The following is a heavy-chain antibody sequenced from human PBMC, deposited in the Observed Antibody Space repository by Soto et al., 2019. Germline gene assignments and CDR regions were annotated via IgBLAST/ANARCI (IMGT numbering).Heavy chain of an antibody. CDR3: ARGKSDYGDYVNAFDI. CDR2: IIPIFGTA. CDR1: GGTFSSYA. D-gene: IGHD4-17*01. Sequence: ASVKVSCKASGGTFSSYAISWVRQAPGQGLEWMEGIIPIFGTANYAQKFQGRVTITADESTSTAYMELSSLRSEDTAVYYCARGKSDYGDYVNAFDIWGQGTMVTVSS. V-gene: IGHV1-69*13. J-gene: IGHJ3*02.